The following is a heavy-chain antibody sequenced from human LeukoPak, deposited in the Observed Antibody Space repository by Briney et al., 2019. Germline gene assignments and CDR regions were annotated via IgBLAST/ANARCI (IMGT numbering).Heavy chain of an antibody. V-gene: IGHV4-59*12. J-gene: IGHJ4*02. D-gene: IGHD2-2*01. CDR3: AGEXRXCXSTSCHDY. Sequence: SETLSLTCTVSGGSISSYYWSWIRQPPGKGLEWIGYIYYSGSTNYNPSLKSRVTISVDTSKNQFSLKLSSVTAADTAVYYCAGEXRXCXSTSCHDYWGXGTLVTVS. CDR1: GGSISSYY. CDR2: IYYSGST.